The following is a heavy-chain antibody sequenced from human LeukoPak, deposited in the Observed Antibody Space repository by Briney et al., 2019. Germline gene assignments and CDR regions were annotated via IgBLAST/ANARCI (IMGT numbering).Heavy chain of an antibody. Sequence: SETLSLTCTVSGGSISSYYWSWIRQPPGKGLEGIGYIYYSGSTNYNPSLKSRVTISVDTSKNQFSLKLSSVTAADTAVYYCARSILGYGDYGAFDIWGQGTMVTVSS. CDR1: GGSISSYY. J-gene: IGHJ3*02. V-gene: IGHV4-59*01. CDR3: ARSILGYGDYGAFDI. D-gene: IGHD4-17*01. CDR2: IYYSGST.